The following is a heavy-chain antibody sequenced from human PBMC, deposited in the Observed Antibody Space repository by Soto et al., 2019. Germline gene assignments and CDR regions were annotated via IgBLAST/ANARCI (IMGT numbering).Heavy chain of an antibody. D-gene: IGHD2-21*01. V-gene: IGHV1-2*02. CDR2: ISPTSGAT. CDR1: GGPLISYA. CDR3: AREVRVGGEGYYFDQ. J-gene: IGHJ4*02. Sequence: XSVKVSCKASGGPLISYAIIWVRQAPGQGLEWMGWISPTSGATNYAQNFRGRVTMTSDTSITTAYMELTRLRSDDTAVYYCAREVRVGGEGYYFDQWGQGTLVTVSS.